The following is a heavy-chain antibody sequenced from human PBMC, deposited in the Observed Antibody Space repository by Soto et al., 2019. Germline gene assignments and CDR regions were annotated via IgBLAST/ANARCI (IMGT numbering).Heavy chain of an antibody. J-gene: IGHJ4*02. D-gene: IGHD3-16*01. CDR2: ISFNGKNT. Sequence: PGGSLRLSCAAPGFTFSAYGIHWVRQAPGKGLEWVTFISFNGKNTDYADSVKGRFTVSRDNSRNTLYLQMNSLRAEDTAVYYCADIGGYDSVGGAYWGQGA. CDR3: ADIGGYDSVGGAY. CDR1: GFTFSAYG. V-gene: IGHV3-33*05.